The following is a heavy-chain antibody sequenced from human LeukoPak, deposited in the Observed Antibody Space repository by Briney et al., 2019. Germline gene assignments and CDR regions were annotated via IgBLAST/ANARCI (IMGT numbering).Heavy chain of an antibody. D-gene: IGHD4-11*01. CDR1: GFTFDDYG. CDR3: ARGHDYSNYVPFDY. CDR2: IDWNGGST. J-gene: IGHJ4*02. Sequence: GGSLRLSCAASGFTFDDYGMSWVRQAPGKGLEWVSGIDWNGGSTGYADSVKGRFTISRDNAKNSLYLQMNSLRAEDTALNHCARGHDYSNYVPFDYWGQGTLVTVSS. V-gene: IGHV3-20*01.